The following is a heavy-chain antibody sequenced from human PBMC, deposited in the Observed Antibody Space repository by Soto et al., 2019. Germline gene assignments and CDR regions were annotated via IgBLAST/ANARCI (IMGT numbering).Heavy chain of an antibody. CDR3: VRTLAQLVPIRYFDY. Sequence: PGGSLRLSCAASGFTFSSYAMSWVRQAPGKGLEWVSAISGSGGSTYYADSVKGRFTISRDNSKNTLYLQMNSLRAEDTAVYYCVRTLAQLVPIRYFDYWGQGTLVTVSS. CDR1: GFTFSSYA. D-gene: IGHD6-6*01. CDR2: ISGSGGST. V-gene: IGHV3-23*01. J-gene: IGHJ4*02.